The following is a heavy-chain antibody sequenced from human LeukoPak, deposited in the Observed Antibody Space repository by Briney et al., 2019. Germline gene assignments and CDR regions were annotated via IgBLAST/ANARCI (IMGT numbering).Heavy chain of an antibody. V-gene: IGHV4-38-2*02. D-gene: IGHD5-24*01. J-gene: IGHJ4*02. CDR2: IYHSGST. CDR3: AREEDGYNYYLDY. CDR1: GYSISSGYY. Sequence: SETLSLTCTVSGYSISSGYYWGWIRQPPGKGLEWIGSIYHSGSTYYNPSLKSRVTISVDTSKNQFSLKLSSVTAADTAVYYCAREEDGYNYYLDYWGQGTLVTVSS.